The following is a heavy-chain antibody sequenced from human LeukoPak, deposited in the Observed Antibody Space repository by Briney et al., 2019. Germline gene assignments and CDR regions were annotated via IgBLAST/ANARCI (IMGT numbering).Heavy chain of an antibody. CDR2: IYSGGSI. J-gene: IGHJ4*02. CDR3: ARDSHKGL. V-gene: IGHV3-66*01. CDR1: GFSVSSNY. Sequence: GSLRLSCAASGFSVSSNYMSWVRQAPGKGLEWASVIYSGGSIYYADSVKGRFTSSRDNSKSTIFLQMNNLRHEDTAVYYCARDSHKGLWGQGTLVTVTS.